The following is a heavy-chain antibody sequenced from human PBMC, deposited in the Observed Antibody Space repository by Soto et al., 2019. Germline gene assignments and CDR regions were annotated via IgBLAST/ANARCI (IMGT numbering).Heavy chain of an antibody. D-gene: IGHD6-19*01. CDR3: ARERSSGSYFDY. J-gene: IGHJ4*02. Sequence: QVQLQESGPGLVKPSETLSLTCTVSGGSISSYYWSWIRQPPGKGLEWIGYIYYSGSTNYNPSLTSRXXIXVXXSKNQFSLKLSSVTAADTAVYYCARERSSGSYFDYWGQGTLVTVSS. CDR2: IYYSGST. CDR1: GGSISSYY. V-gene: IGHV4-59*01.